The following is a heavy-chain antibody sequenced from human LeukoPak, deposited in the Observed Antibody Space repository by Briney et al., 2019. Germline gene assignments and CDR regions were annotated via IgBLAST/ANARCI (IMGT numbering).Heavy chain of an antibody. V-gene: IGHV4-34*01. J-gene: IGHJ4*02. Sequence: PSETLSLTCAVYGGSFSGYYWGWIRQPPGKGLEWIGEINHSGSTNYNPSLKSRVTISVDTSKNQFSLKLSSVTAADTAVYYCARGRSSSWYIGFDYWGQGTLVTVSS. CDR2: INHSGST. D-gene: IGHD6-13*01. CDR1: GGSFSGYY. CDR3: ARGRSSSWYIGFDY.